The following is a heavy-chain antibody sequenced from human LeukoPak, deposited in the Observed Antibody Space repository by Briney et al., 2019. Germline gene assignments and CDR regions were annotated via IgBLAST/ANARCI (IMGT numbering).Heavy chain of an antibody. CDR1: GYNFSNSW. D-gene: IGHD1-1*01. CDR3: ARPGWSDGGV. V-gene: IGHV5-51*01. J-gene: IGHJ3*01. CDR2: IYPDDSDT. Sequence: GESLKISCKASGYNFSNSWIGWVRQMTGKGLEWMGIIYPDDSDTRYRPSFEGQVTISVDKSISTAYLQWRTLKASDTAMYYCARPGWSDGGVWGQGTMVTVFS.